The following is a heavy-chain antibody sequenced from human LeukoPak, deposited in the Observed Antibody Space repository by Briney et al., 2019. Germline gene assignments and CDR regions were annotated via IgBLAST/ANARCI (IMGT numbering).Heavy chain of an antibody. CDR3: ARDGPGDVGFDY. V-gene: IGHV4-59*01. J-gene: IGHJ4*02. Sequence: SETLSLTCTVSRGSISNYYWGWIRQPPAKGLEWIGFFSYSGSTNYNPSLKSRVTISVDTSKNQFSLKLTSVTAADTAVYYCARDGPGDVGFDYWGQGTLVTVS. CDR2: FSYSGST. D-gene: IGHD7-27*01. CDR1: RGSISNYY.